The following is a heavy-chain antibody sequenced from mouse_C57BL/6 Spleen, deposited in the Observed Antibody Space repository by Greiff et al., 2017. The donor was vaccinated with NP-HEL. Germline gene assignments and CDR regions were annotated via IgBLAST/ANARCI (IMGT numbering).Heavy chain of an antibody. Sequence: QVQLQQPGAELVKPGASVKLSCKASGYTFTSYWMQWVKQRPGQGLEWIGEIDPSDSYTNYNQKFKGKATLTVDTSSSTAYMQLSSLTSEDAAVYYCARRLYGNYSAWFAYWGQGTLVTVSA. CDR3: ARRLYGNYSAWFAY. V-gene: IGHV1-50*01. J-gene: IGHJ3*01. CDR1: GYTFTSYW. D-gene: IGHD2-1*01. CDR2: IDPSDSYT.